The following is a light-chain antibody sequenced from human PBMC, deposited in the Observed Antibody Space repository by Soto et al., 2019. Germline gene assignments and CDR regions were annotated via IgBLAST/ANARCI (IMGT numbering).Light chain of an antibody. CDR1: SSDVGGYNY. CDR3: SSYTSTGTLIV. V-gene: IGLV2-14*01. Sequence: QSALTQPASVSGSPGQSITISCTGTSSDVGGYNYVSWYQQHPGKAPKLVIYEVTKRPSGVSNRFSGSKSGNTASLTISGLQAEDETDYYCSSYTSTGTLIVFGGGTKVTVL. CDR2: EVT. J-gene: IGLJ2*01.